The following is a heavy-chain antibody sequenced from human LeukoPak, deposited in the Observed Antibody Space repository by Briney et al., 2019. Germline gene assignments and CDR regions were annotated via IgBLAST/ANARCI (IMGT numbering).Heavy chain of an antibody. D-gene: IGHD2-2*01. CDR2: SYSGGST. CDR1: GFTVSSTY. J-gene: IGHJ6*03. CDR3: ARVVGSSPYYYYYMDV. Sequence: PGGSLRLSCAASGFTVSSTYMSWVRQAPGKGLEWVSVSYSGGSTYYADSVKSRFTISRDNSKNTLYLQMNSMRAEDTAVYYCARVVGSSPYYYYYMDVWGKGTTVTVSS. V-gene: IGHV3-66*02.